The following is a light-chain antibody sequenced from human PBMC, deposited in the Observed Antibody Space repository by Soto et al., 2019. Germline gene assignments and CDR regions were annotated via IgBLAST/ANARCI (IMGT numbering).Light chain of an antibody. V-gene: IGKV1-39*01. Sequence: DIQMTQSPSSLSASLGDRVTIACRASQSISSYLNWYQVRPGKAPNLLIYTASSLQSGVPSRFSGSRTGTDFALTISSLEREDVATYACQQSESTLYTFGQGTKLEIK. CDR1: QSISSY. CDR3: QQSESTLYT. CDR2: TAS. J-gene: IGKJ2*01.